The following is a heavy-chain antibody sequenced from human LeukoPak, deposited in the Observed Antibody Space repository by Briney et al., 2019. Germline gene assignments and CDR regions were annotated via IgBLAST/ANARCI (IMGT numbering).Heavy chain of an antibody. D-gene: IGHD1-26*01. CDR2: IKQDGSEK. J-gene: IGHJ4*02. CDR3: ARDKILGATHFDY. Sequence: HPGGSLRLSCAASGFTFSSYCMRWVRQAPGKGLEWVTNIKQDGSEKYCVDSVKRRFTISRDNAKTSLYLQMNGLRAEDTAVYYCARDKILGATHFDYWGQGTLVTVSS. CDR1: GFTFSSYC. V-gene: IGHV3-7*01.